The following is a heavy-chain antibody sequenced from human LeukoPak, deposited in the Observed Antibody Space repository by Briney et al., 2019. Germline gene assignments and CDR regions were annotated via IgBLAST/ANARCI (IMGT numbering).Heavy chain of an antibody. Sequence: PGGSLRLSCAASGFTFSSYEMNWVRQAPGKGLEWVSYISSSGSTTYYADSVKGRFTISRDNSKNTLYLQMNSLRAEDTAVYYCAKNVLRVGALDYFDYWGQGTLVTVSS. J-gene: IGHJ4*02. V-gene: IGHV3-48*03. CDR3: AKNVLRVGALDYFDY. D-gene: IGHD1-26*01. CDR2: ISSSGSTT. CDR1: GFTFSSYE.